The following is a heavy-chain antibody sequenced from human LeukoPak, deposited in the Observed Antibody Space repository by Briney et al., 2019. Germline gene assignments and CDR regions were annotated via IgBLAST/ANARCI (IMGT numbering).Heavy chain of an antibody. CDR1: GYSFTSYW. D-gene: IGHD3-22*01. V-gene: IGHV5-51*01. CDR3: ARSFDYCDSSGYYFPFDY. J-gene: IGHJ4*02. Sequence: GESLKISCKGSGYSFTSYWIGWVRQMPGKGLEWMGIIYPGDSDTRYSPSLQGQVTISADKSISTAYLQWSSLKASDTAMYYCARSFDYCDSSGYYFPFDYWGQGTLVTVSS. CDR2: IYPGDSDT.